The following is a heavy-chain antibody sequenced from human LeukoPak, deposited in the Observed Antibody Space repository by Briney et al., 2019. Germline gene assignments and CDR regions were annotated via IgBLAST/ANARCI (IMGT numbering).Heavy chain of an antibody. CDR2: INRDGRST. CDR1: GFTFSSYG. Sequence: GGSLRLSCAASGFTFSSYGMHWVRQAPGRGRGGVSRINRDGRSTSYADYVKGRFTISRDNAKNTLYLQMNRLRAEDTAVYYCARAGYSGYDYPGYDEFYYYYYMDVWGKGTTVTISS. D-gene: IGHD5-12*01. CDR3: ARAGYSGYDYPGYDEFYYYYYMDV. V-gene: IGHV3-74*01. J-gene: IGHJ6*03.